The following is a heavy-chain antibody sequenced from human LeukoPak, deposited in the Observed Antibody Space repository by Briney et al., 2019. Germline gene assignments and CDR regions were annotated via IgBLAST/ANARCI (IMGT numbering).Heavy chain of an antibody. CDR3: AKDGYCSGGSCYANFFDR. Sequence: GGSLRLSCAAAGFGFLHYGMHWVRQAPGKGLEWVAFISSDGSKEYYADSVKGRFTISRDNSKNTLYLHVNSPRAEDTAVFFCAKDGYCSGGSCYANFFDRWGQGTLVTVSS. D-gene: IGHD2-15*01. J-gene: IGHJ4*02. CDR2: ISSDGSKE. CDR1: GFGFLHYG. V-gene: IGHV3-30*18.